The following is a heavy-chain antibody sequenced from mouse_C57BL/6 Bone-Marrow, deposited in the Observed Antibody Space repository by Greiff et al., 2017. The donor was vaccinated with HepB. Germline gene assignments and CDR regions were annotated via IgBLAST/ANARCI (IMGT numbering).Heavy chain of an antibody. CDR1: GYTFTSYT. V-gene: IGHV1-4*01. J-gene: IGHJ4*01. D-gene: IGHD2-5*01. Sequence: QVQLQQSGAELARPGASVKMSCKASGYTFTSYTMHWVKQRPGQGLEWIGYINPSSGYTKYNQKFKDKATLTADKSSSTAYMQRSSLTSEDSAVYYCARYYSNLYAMDDWGQGTSVTVSS. CDR2: INPSSGYT. CDR3: ARYYSNLYAMDD.